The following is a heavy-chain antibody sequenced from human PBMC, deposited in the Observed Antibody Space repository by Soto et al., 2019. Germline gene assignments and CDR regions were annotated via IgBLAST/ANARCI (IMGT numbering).Heavy chain of an antibody. D-gene: IGHD3-3*01. CDR1: GGSISSSSYY. CDR2: IYYSGST. Sequence: PSETLSLTCTVSGGSISSSSYYWGWIRQPPGKGLEWIGSIYYSGSTYYNPSLKSRVTISVDTSKNQFSLKLSSVTAADTAVYYCARTIFGVEMFDDWGQGTLVTVSS. V-gene: IGHV4-39*01. CDR3: ARTIFGVEMFDD. J-gene: IGHJ4*02.